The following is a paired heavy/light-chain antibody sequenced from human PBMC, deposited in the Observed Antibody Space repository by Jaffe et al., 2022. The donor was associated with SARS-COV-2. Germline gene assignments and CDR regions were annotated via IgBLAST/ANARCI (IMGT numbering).Light chain of an antibody. CDR2: QAS. J-gene: IGKJ4*01. Sequence: DVVLTQSPPSLLVTLGQPATISCRSSQSLLYTDGNTFLHWFQQRPGQSPRRLIYQASNRDSGVPDRISGSGSGTDFTLKISRVEAEDVGIYYCMQGTHWPPTLGGGTKVEIK. CDR3: MQGTHWPPT. V-gene: IGKV2-30*01. CDR1: QSLLYTDGNTF.
Heavy chain of an antibody. CDR1: GFTFSNWD. V-gene: IGHV3-23*01. D-gene: IGHD4-4*01. Sequence: EVQLLETGGGLVQPGGSLRLSCAASGFTFSNWDMNWVRQAPGKGPEWVSSIHSSGGRSDHAGSVKGRFTISRDNSRKTLFLQMNSLRVEDTAVYYCVKDFNWPDSPWGQGTLVTVSS. J-gene: IGHJ5*02. CDR2: IHSSGGRS. CDR3: VKDFNWPDSP.